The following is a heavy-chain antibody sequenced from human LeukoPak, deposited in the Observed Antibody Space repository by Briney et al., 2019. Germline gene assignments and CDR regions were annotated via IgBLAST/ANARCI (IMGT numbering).Heavy chain of an antibody. D-gene: IGHD2-2*01. CDR3: ARDHCSSTSCFPSGTNYFDS. Sequence: GSLRLSCAASGFTFSIYTMNWVRQAPGKGLEWVSSISSRRSYIYNADSVKGRFTISRDNAKNSLYLQVNSLRAEDTAVYYCARDHCSSTSCFPSGTNYFDSWGQGTPVTVSS. CDR2: ISSRRSYI. V-gene: IGHV3-21*01. J-gene: IGHJ4*02. CDR1: GFTFSIYT.